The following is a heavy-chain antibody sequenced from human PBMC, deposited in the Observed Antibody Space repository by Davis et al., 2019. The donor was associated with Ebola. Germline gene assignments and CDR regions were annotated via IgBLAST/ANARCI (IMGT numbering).Heavy chain of an antibody. D-gene: IGHD3-10*01. J-gene: IGHJ1*01. CDR1: GYTFSGYY. V-gene: IGHV1-2*02. Sequence: ASVKVSCKASGYTFSGYYMHWVRQAPGQGLQWMGWINPNSGGTKYVEKFQGRVTMTRDRSISTAYMELSRLRSDDTAVYYCVRDRETMARGVMGYFHLWGQGTLVTVS. CDR3: VRDRETMARGVMGYFHL. CDR2: INPNSGGT.